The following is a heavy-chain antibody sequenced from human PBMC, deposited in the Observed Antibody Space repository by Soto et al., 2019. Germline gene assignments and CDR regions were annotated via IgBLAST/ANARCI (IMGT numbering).Heavy chain of an antibody. CDR2: ISHRGST. CDR1: GGSFSGFY. CDR3: ARDVAAADSY. Sequence: SETLSLTSAVYGGSFSGFYWTWIRQPPGKGLEWIGEISHRGSTTYNPSLTSRVTISIDTSKNQFSLKLSSVTAADTAMYYCARDVAAADSYWGQGTLVSVSS. J-gene: IGHJ1*01. V-gene: IGHV4-34*01. D-gene: IGHD6-13*01.